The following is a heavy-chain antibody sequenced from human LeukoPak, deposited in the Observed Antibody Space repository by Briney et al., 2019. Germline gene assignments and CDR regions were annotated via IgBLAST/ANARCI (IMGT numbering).Heavy chain of an antibody. J-gene: IGHJ3*02. CDR3: ARRRSPSETGAFDI. CDR2: IYQTGST. CDR1: GYSISSGYY. V-gene: IGHV4-38-2*02. D-gene: IGHD5-24*01. Sequence: SETLSLTCTVSGYSISSGYYWGWIRQPPGRGLEWIGTIYQTGSTYYNPSLKSRVTISVDTSKNQFSLKLSSVTAADTAVYYCARRRSPSETGAFDIWGQGTTVTVSS.